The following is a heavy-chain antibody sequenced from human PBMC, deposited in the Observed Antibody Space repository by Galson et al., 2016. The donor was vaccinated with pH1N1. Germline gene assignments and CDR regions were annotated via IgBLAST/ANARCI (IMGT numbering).Heavy chain of an antibody. CDR1: GGSISSNSYY. J-gene: IGHJ4*02. V-gene: IGHV4-39*07. D-gene: IGHD5-18*01. Sequence: SETLSLTCTVSGGSISSNSYYWGWIRQPPGKGLEWIGSIYYSGSTYYNPSLKSRVTISVDPSKNQFSLKLNSVTAADTAVYYCARDYVDTTMAPYFDYWGQGTLVTVSS. CDR3: ARDYVDTTMAPYFDY. CDR2: IYYSGST.